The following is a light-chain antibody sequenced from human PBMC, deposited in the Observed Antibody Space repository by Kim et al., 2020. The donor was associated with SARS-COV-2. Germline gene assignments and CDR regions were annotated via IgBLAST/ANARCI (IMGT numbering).Light chain of an antibody. CDR1: QSVSSN. Sequence: EIVMTQSPATLSVSPGERATLSCRASQSVSSNLAWYQQKPGQAPRLLIYGASTRATGIPARFSGSGSGTEFTLTISSLQSEDFAVYYCQQYNNGPPGTFGQGTKVDIK. V-gene: IGKV3-15*01. CDR3: QQYNNGPPGT. J-gene: IGKJ1*01. CDR2: GAS.